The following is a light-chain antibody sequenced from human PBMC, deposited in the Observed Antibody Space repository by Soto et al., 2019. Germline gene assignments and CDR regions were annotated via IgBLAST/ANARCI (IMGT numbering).Light chain of an antibody. CDR3: ATWDDSLNGRV. J-gene: IGLJ3*02. V-gene: IGLV1-44*01. Sequence: QSVLTQPPSASGTPGQRVTISCSGSSSNIGGNTVNWYQQLPGTAPKLLIYNVNQRPSGVPDRFSGSKSGTSASLAISGLQSEDEADYYCATWDDSLNGRVFGGGTKLTVL. CDR2: NVN. CDR1: SSNIGGNT.